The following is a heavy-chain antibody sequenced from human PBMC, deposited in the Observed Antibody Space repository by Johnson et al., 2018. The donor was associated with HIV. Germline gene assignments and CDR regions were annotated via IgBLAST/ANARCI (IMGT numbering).Heavy chain of an antibody. D-gene: IGHD3-10*01. Sequence: VQLVESGGGLVQPGGSLRLSCAASGFTFSSYDMHCVRQATGKGLEWVSAIGTAGDTYYPGSVKGRFTISRENAKNTLYLQMNSLRAEDTAVYYCAKDKPYGSGLLLGAFDIWGQGTMVTVSS. V-gene: IGHV3-13*01. CDR3: AKDKPYGSGLLLGAFDI. CDR1: GFTFSSYD. CDR2: IGTAGDT. J-gene: IGHJ3*02.